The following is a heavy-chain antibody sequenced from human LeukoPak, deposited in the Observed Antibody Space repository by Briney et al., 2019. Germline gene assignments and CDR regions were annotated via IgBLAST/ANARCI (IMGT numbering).Heavy chain of an antibody. J-gene: IGHJ6*02. Sequence: SVKVSCKASGGTFSSYAISWVRQAPGQGLEWMGRIIPILGIANYAQKFQGRVTITADKSTSTAYMELSSLRSEDTAVYYCARGRGGGITIFGVGDPYYYYGMDVWGQGTTVTVSS. V-gene: IGHV1-69*04. D-gene: IGHD3-3*01. CDR3: ARGRGGGITIFGVGDPYYYYGMDV. CDR1: GGTFSSYA. CDR2: IIPILGIA.